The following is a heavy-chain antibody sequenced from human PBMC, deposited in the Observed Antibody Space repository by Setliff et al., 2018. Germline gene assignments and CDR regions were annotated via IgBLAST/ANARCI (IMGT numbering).Heavy chain of an antibody. J-gene: IGHJ4*02. CDR3: AKGNSNYYDSSGYLHHFDY. CDR2: IWYDGSNK. CDR1: GFTFSSYG. D-gene: IGHD3-22*01. Sequence: QSGGSLRLSCAASGFTFSSYGMHWVRQAPGKGLEWVAVIWYDGSNKYYADSVKGRFTISRDNSKNTLYLQMNSLRAEDTAVYYCAKGNSNYYDSSGYLHHFDYWGQGTLVTVSS. V-gene: IGHV3-33*06.